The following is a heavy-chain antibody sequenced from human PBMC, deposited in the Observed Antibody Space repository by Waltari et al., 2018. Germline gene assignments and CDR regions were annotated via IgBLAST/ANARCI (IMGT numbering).Heavy chain of an antibody. J-gene: IGHJ4*02. CDR2: IKYDGSAT. Sequence: EVQLMESGGGLVEPGGSLRLSCAASGFTLGAYWMTWGRPAPGKGLEWVANIKYDGSATYHVDSVNGRFTISRDNAKNSLYLQMNDVSAEDTAIYYCARGSTGYVRVWDCWGQGTVVTVSS. CDR1: GFTLGAYW. D-gene: IGHD2-2*01. V-gene: IGHV3-7*03. CDR3: ARGSTGYVRVWDC.